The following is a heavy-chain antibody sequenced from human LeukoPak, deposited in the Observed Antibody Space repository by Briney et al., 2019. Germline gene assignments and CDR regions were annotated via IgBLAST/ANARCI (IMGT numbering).Heavy chain of an antibody. V-gene: IGHV3-30*18. CDR1: GFXLSSYG. J-gene: IGHJ4*02. D-gene: IGHD4-23*01. Sequence: PGGSLRLSCAASGFXLSSYGMHWVRQAPGKGLKWVAVISYDGSNKYYADSVKGRFTISRDNSKNTLYLHMNSLRAEDAAVYYCAKDITRYGGNAVDYWGQGTLVTVSS. CDR2: ISYDGSNK. CDR3: AKDITRYGGNAVDY.